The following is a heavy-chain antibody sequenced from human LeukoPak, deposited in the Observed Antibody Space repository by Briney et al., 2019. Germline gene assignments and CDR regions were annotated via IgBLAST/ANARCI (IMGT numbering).Heavy chain of an antibody. J-gene: IGHJ5*02. CDR2: IYHTGST. CDR3: ARLQYCSGTSCYWFDP. V-gene: IGHV4-30-2*01. Sequence: PSETLSLTCDVSGGSISSGLYSWSWIRQPLGKGLGWIGYIYHTGSTYYNPSLKSRVTISVDTSKNQFSLRLSSVTAADTAVYCARLQYCSGTSCYWFDPWGQGTLVTVSS. D-gene: IGHD2-2*01. CDR1: GGSISSGLYS.